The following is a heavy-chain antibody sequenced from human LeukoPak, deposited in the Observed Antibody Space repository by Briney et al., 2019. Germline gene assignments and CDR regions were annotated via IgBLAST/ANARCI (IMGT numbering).Heavy chain of an antibody. D-gene: IGHD6-19*01. CDR1: GGTFSSYA. CDR2: IIPIFGTA. V-gene: IGHV1-69*13. J-gene: IGHJ4*02. CDR3: ASTPPSSGRYPFDY. Sequence: SVKVSCKASGGTFSSYAISWVRQAPGQGLEWMRGIIPIFGTANYAQKFQGRVTITADESTSTAYMELSSLRSEDTAVYYCASTPPSSGRYPFDYWGQGTLVTVSS.